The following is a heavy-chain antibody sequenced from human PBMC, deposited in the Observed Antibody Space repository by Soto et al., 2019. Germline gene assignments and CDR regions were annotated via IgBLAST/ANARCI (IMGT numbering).Heavy chain of an antibody. V-gene: IGHV1-69*01. CDR3: ARESGDYGRPYFDY. D-gene: IGHD4-17*01. J-gene: IGHJ4*02. Sequence: VQLVQSGAEVKKPGSSVKVSCKASGGTFTSFPFSWVRQAPGQGLEWMGGIIPTFDTTNYASKFQGSLTITADESTTTSYMELRGLTSVDTAIYYCARESGDYGRPYFDYWGQGTLVTVSS. CDR2: IIPTFDTT. CDR1: GGTFTSFP.